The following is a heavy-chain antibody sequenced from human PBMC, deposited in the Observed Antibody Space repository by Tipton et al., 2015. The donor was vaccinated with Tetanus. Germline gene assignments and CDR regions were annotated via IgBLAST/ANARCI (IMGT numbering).Heavy chain of an antibody. D-gene: IGHD2-21*01. Sequence: QLVQSGGEMKQPGASVKVFCKTSGFSFTTYGLTWVRQAPGQGLEWLGWINGYSGRTTSALKVLGRLTLTTDTSTITAYLELRDLQTDDTAVYYCARAPSVSHSPDVDSWGQGTLVTVSS. J-gene: IGHJ4*02. CDR2: INGYSGRT. CDR3: ARAPSVSHSPDVDS. V-gene: IGHV1-18*01. CDR1: GFSFTTYG.